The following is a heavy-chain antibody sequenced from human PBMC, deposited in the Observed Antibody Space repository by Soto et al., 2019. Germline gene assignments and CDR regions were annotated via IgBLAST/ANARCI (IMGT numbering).Heavy chain of an antibody. CDR1: GFTFSSYG. V-gene: IGHV3-30*18. Sequence: GGSLRLSCAASGFTFSSYGMHWVRQAPGKGLEWVAVISYDGSNKYYADSVKGRFTISRDNSKNTLYLQMNSLRAEDTAVYYCAKDSFRRYFDWLTPHYYYYGMDVWGQGTTVTVSS. J-gene: IGHJ6*02. CDR2: ISYDGSNK. CDR3: AKDSFRRYFDWLTPHYYYYGMDV. D-gene: IGHD3-9*01.